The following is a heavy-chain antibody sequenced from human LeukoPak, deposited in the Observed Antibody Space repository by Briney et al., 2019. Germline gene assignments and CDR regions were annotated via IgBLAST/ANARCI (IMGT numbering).Heavy chain of an antibody. J-gene: IGHJ3*02. Sequence: ASVKVSCKASGYTFTGYYMHWVRQAPGQGLEWMGWVNPNSGGTNYAQKFQGWVTMTRDTSISTAYMELSRLRSDDTAVYYCARDVDHYDSSGYYGYAFDIWGQGTMVTVSS. CDR1: GYTFTGYY. V-gene: IGHV1-2*04. CDR3: ARDVDHYDSSGYYGYAFDI. CDR2: VNPNSGGT. D-gene: IGHD3-22*01.